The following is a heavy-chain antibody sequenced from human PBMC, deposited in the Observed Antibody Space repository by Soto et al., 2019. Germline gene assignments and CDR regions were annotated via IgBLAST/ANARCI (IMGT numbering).Heavy chain of an antibody. D-gene: IGHD3-10*01. Sequence: ASVKVSCKASGYTFTNYYMHWVRQAPGQGLEWIGRIIPSGGATNYAEKFRYRVTMTRDTSTSTVYMELSSLRSDDTAVYYCARDQGFHTFDHWGQGTLVTVSS. CDR2: IIPSGGAT. CDR3: ARDQGFHTFDH. V-gene: IGHV1-46*01. CDR1: GYTFTNYY. J-gene: IGHJ4*02.